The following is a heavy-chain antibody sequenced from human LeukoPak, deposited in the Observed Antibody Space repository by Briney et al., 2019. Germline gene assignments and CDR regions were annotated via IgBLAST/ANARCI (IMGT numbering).Heavy chain of an antibody. CDR2: IRYDGGNK. V-gene: IGHV3-30*02. J-gene: IGHJ4*02. Sequence: GGSLRLSCAASGFIFSSYGMHWVRQAPGKGLAWVAFIRYDGGNKYYADSVKGRFTISRDNSKNTLYLQMNSLRAEDTAVYYCATSSPRWELPNFDYWGQGTLVTVSS. CDR1: GFIFSSYG. D-gene: IGHD1-26*01. CDR3: ATSSPRWELPNFDY.